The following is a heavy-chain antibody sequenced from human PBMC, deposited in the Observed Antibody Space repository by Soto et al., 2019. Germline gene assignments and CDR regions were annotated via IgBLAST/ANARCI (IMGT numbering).Heavy chain of an antibody. V-gene: IGHV3-23*04. CDR2: ISGSGGST. Sequence: EVQLVESGGGLVKPGGSLRLSCAASGFNFITYSMSWVRQAPGKGLEWVSAISGSGGSTYYAGSVKGRFTIARDNSKNTVFLEMNSLRGEDTAVYYCAKVPASSLTASRPFDQWGQGTLVTVSS. D-gene: IGHD5-18*01. CDR1: GFNFITYS. CDR3: AKVPASSLTASRPFDQ. J-gene: IGHJ4*02.